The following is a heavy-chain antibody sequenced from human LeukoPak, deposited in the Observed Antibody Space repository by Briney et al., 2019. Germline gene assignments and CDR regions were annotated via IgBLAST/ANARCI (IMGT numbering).Heavy chain of an antibody. CDR2: IYDSGST. V-gene: IGHV4-30-4*01. CDR3: ARDCSGGSCYGAFDI. D-gene: IGHD2-15*01. CDR1: GGSIRSSY. J-gene: IGHJ3*02. Sequence: SETLSLTCTVSGGSIRSSYWSWIRQPPGKGLEWIGYIYDSGSTYYNPSLKSRITISVDTSENRFSLKLSSVTATDTAVYYCARDCSGGSCYGAFDIWGQGTMVTVSS.